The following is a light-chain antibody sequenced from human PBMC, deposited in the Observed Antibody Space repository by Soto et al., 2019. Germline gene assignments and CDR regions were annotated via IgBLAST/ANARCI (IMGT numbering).Light chain of an antibody. V-gene: IGLV1-44*01. CDR1: NSNIGRYS. Sequence: QSALTQPPSLSGTPGQRVTLSCSGSNSNIGRYSVNWYQHFPGTAPKILIYSDDERRSGVPDRFSGSKSGTSASLAISGLQSEDEAEYYCAAWDDNLNGPLFGGGTKLTVL. CDR3: AAWDDNLNGPL. J-gene: IGLJ3*02. CDR2: SDD.